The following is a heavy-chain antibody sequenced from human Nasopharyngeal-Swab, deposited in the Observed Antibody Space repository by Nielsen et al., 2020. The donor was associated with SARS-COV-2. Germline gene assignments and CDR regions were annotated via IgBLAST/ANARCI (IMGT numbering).Heavy chain of an antibody. J-gene: IGHJ2*01. D-gene: IGHD6-19*01. CDR1: GFTFSSYD. CDR3: ARAGSLAVAGNWYFDL. CDR2: IGTAGDT. V-gene: IGHV3-13*01. Sequence: GESLKISCAASGFTFSSYDMHWVRQATGKGLEWVSAIGTAGDTYYPGSVKGRFTISRENAKNSLYLQMNSLRAGDTAVYYCARAGSLAVAGNWYFDLWGRGTLVTVSS.